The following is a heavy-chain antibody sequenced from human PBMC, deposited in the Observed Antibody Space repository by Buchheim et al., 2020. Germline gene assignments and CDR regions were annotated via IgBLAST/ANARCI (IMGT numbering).Heavy chain of an antibody. D-gene: IGHD3-16*01. Sequence: QVQLQESGPGLVKPSQTLSLTCTVSGGSISSGGYYWSWIRQHPGKGLEWIGYIYYSGSTYYNPSLKSRVTISVDTSKNQFSLKLSSVTAADTAVYYCARDHVYYGHAHPEYYYYYYGMDVWGQGTT. J-gene: IGHJ6*02. V-gene: IGHV4-31*03. CDR3: ARDHVYYGHAHPEYYYYYYGMDV. CDR1: GGSISSGGYY. CDR2: IYYSGST.